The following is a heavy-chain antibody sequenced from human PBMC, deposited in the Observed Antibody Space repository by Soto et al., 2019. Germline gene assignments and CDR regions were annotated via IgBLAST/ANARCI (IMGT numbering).Heavy chain of an antibody. J-gene: IGHJ4*02. CDR1: GFTVSSNY. D-gene: IGHD4-4*01. V-gene: IGHV3-53*01. CDR3: ARGVMTTVTSFLDY. CDR2: IYSGGST. Sequence: GGSLRLSCAASGFTVSSNYMSWVRQAPGKGLEWVSVIYSGGSTYYADSVKGRFTISRDNSKNTLYLQMNSLRAEDMAVYYCARGVMTTVTSFLDYWGQGTLVTVSS.